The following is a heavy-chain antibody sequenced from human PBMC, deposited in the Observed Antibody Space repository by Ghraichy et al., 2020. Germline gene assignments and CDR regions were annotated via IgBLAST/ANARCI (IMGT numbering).Heavy chain of an antibody. Sequence: GGSLRLSCAASGFSFSTYGMHWVRQAPGKGLEWVAVISNDGSNKYYEDSVKGRFTISRDNSKNTLYLQMNSLRAEDTAIYYCAKASYDSTTNYWGRFEDYWGQGTLVTVSS. J-gene: IGHJ4*02. CDR2: ISNDGSNK. CDR3: AKASYDSTTNYWGRFEDY. CDR1: GFSFSTYG. V-gene: IGHV3-30*18. D-gene: IGHD2/OR15-2a*01.